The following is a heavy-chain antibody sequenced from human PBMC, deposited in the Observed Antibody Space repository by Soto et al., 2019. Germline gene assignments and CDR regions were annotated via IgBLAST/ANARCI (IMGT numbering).Heavy chain of an antibody. CDR1: GFTFSSYA. V-gene: IGHV3-23*01. CDR2: ISGSGGST. Sequence: PGGSLRHSCAASGFTFSSYAMNWVRQAPGKGLEWVSVISGSGGSTYYADSVKGRFTISRDNSKNTLYLQMNSLRAEDTAVYYCAKRANGTYFEYWGQGTRVTVSS. CDR3: AKRANGTYFEY. D-gene: IGHD1-1*01. J-gene: IGHJ4*02.